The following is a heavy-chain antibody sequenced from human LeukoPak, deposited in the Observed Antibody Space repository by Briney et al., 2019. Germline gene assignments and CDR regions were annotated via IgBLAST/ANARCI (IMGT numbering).Heavy chain of an antibody. J-gene: IGHJ4*02. D-gene: IGHD6-19*01. CDR2: ISGSGGST. Sequence: GGSLRLSCAASGFTFSSYAMSWVRQAPGKGLEWVSAISGSGGSTYYADSVKGRFTISGDNSKNTLYLQMNSLRAEDTAVYYCAKAGNGWYSYFDYWGQGTLVTVSS. CDR1: GFTFSSYA. V-gene: IGHV3-23*01. CDR3: AKAGNGWYSYFDY.